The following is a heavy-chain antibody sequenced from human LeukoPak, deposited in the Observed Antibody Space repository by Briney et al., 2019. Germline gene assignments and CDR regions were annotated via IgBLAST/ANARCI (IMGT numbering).Heavy chain of an antibody. V-gene: IGHV3-23*01. D-gene: IGHD3-22*01. Sequence: GGSLRLSCAASGFTFSTSTMSWVRQAPGKGLEWVPVISGSGSTTYYADSVKGRFTISRDNSKNTLYLQMSSLRAEDTAVYYCAKARYDSSGYYFDYWGQGTLVTVSS. J-gene: IGHJ4*02. CDR1: GFTFSTST. CDR2: ISGSGSTT. CDR3: AKARYDSSGYYFDY.